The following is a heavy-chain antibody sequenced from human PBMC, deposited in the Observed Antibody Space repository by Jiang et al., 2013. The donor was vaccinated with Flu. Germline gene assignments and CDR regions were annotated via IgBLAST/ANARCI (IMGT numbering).Heavy chain of an antibody. J-gene: IGHJ4*02. CDR1: GYTFTSYW. V-gene: IGHV5-10-1*03. D-gene: IGHD6-13*01. CDR2: IDPNDSYT. Sequence: EVQLVESGAEVKEPGESLRISCKGSGYTFTSYWISWVRQMPGKGLEWMGRIDPNDSYTKYSPSFQGHVTISADKSTTTAYLQWSSLKASDTAIYYCARGGIAASFAYWGQGTLVIVSS. CDR3: ARGGIAASFAY.